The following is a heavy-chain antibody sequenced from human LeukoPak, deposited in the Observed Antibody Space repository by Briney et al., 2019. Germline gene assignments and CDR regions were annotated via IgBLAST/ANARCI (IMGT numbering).Heavy chain of an antibody. Sequence: SETLSLTCTVSGGSISSSSYYWGWIRQPPGKGLEWIGSIYYSGSTYYNPSLKSRVTISVDTSKNQFSLKLSSVTAADTAVYYCAILGSLAYNWFDPWGQGTLVTVSS. D-gene: IGHD6-13*01. J-gene: IGHJ5*02. CDR1: GGSISSSSYY. V-gene: IGHV4-39*01. CDR3: AILGSLAYNWFDP. CDR2: IYYSGST.